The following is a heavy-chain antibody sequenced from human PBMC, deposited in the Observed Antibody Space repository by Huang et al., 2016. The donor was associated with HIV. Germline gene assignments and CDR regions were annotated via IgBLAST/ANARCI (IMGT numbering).Heavy chain of an antibody. D-gene: IGHD6-13*01. Sequence: EVQLVESGGGLVQPGGSLRLSCAASGFTFRNHWMHWVRQAPGKGLECVSRINSDGSDTSHADSVKGRFTISRDNAQNTVHLHMNSLRAEDTAVYFCAKNPSITAVDSDYYYYYMDVWGKGTTVTVS. CDR2: INSDGSDT. V-gene: IGHV3-74*01. CDR3: AKNPSITAVDSDYYYYYMDV. J-gene: IGHJ6*03. CDR1: GFTFRNHW.